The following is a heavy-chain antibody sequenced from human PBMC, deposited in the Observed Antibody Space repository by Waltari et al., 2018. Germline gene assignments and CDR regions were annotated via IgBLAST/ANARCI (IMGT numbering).Heavy chain of an antibody. CDR3: ASERAAAAYDVDY. Sequence: QVQLVQSGAEVTKPGASVTVSCKASGYTFTGYYMHWVQQAPGQGLEWRGRVNPSSGGTNYAQKFQGRVTLIRDTAISTAYMELRRLRSDDTAVYYCASERAAAAYDVDYWGQGTLVTVSS. CDR2: VNPSSGGT. CDR1: GYTFTGYY. D-gene: IGHD6-13*01. J-gene: IGHJ4*02. V-gene: IGHV1-2*06.